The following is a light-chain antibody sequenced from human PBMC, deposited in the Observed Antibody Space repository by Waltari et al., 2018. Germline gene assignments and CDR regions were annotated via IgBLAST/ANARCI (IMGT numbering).Light chain of an antibody. CDR1: TSNIGSNT. Sequence: QSVLTQPPSASGTPGQRVTISCSGRTSNIGSNTVNWYRQLPGTAPKLLIYTNNHRPSGFPSRFAGSKSGTSASLAISGLQSEDEADYYFASWDDSLIWVFGGGTKLTVL. CDR3: ASWDDSLIWV. CDR2: TNN. J-gene: IGLJ3*02. V-gene: IGLV1-44*01.